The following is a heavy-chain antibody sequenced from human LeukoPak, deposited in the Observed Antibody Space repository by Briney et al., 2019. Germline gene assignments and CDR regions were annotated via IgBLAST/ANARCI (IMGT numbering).Heavy chain of an antibody. V-gene: IGHV1-2*02. Sequence: GASVKVSCMASGYTFTVYYMHWVRQAPGQGVEWMGWINPNSGGTNYAQKFQGSVTMNSDTSISTAYMELSRVRSDDTAVYYCARGPTFYCSGGSCYYYGMDVWGQGTTVTVSS. J-gene: IGHJ6*02. D-gene: IGHD2-15*01. CDR1: GYTFTVYY. CDR3: ARGPTFYCSGGSCYYYGMDV. CDR2: INPNSGGT.